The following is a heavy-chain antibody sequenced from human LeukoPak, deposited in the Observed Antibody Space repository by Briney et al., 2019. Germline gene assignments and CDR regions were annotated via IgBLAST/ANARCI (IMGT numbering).Heavy chain of an antibody. V-gene: IGHV1-69*04. Sequence: SVKVSCKASGGTFSSYAISWVRQAPGQGLEWMGRIIPILGIANCAQKFQGRVTITADKSTSTAYMELSSLRSEVTAVYYCASERTFASFDPWGQGTLVTVSS. D-gene: IGHD2/OR15-2a*01. CDR2: IIPILGIA. J-gene: IGHJ5*02. CDR3: ASERTFASFDP. CDR1: GGTFSSYA.